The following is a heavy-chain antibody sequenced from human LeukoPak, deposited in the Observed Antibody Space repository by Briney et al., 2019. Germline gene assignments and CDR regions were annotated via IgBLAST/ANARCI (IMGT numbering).Heavy chain of an antibody. Sequence: SETLSLTCTVSGGSISSYYWSWIRQPPGEGLESIGYIYYSGSTNYNPTLKSRVTISVDTSKNQFSLKLSSVTAADTAVYYCARDVYDYVWGSYRSGAWFDPWGQGTLVTVSS. CDR3: ARDVYDYVWGSYRSGAWFDP. CDR1: GGSISSYY. CDR2: IYYSGST. J-gene: IGHJ5*02. D-gene: IGHD3-16*02. V-gene: IGHV4-59*01.